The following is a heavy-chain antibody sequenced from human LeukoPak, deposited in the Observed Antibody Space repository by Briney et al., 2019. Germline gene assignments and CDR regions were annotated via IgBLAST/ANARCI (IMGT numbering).Heavy chain of an antibody. Sequence: GGSLRLSCAASGSTFSSYAMHWVRQAPGKGLEWVAVISYDGSNKYYADSVKGRFTISRDNSKNTLYLQMNSLRAEDTAVYYCARDSARTLDYWGQGTLVTVSS. CDR3: ARDSARTLDY. J-gene: IGHJ4*02. CDR1: GSTFSSYA. D-gene: IGHD1-14*01. V-gene: IGHV3-30*04. CDR2: ISYDGSNK.